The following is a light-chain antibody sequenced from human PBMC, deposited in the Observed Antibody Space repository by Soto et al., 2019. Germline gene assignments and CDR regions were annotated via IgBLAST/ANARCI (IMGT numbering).Light chain of an antibody. CDR3: QQYGGTPPT. CDR2: GAT. Sequence: EILLTQSPGTVSLSPGETATLSCRASQTVSSNYLAWYQQKPGQAPRLLIYGATTRATGVPDRFSGCGSGTAFILTITTLEPEDFAVYTCQQYGGTPPTFGGGTKVE. CDR1: QTVSSNY. J-gene: IGKJ4*01. V-gene: IGKV3-20*01.